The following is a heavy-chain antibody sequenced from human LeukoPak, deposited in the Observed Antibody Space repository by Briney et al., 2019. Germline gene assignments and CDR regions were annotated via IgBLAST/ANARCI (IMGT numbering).Heavy chain of an antibody. CDR1: DAALVPSRYS. D-gene: IGHD3-10*01. J-gene: IGHJ5*02. V-gene: IGHV4-39*01. CDR3: ARLHIRPFYLGAGSYPDWFDP. Sequence: SEPLSPPGTVLDAALVPSRYSWGWSRQPPGKGLEWIGSIYYSGRTYYNPSLKTRAALPVNTSKNQFSRKLSSVPGADTAVYYCARLHIRPFYLGAGSYPDWFDPWGQGTLVTVSS. CDR2: IYYSGRT.